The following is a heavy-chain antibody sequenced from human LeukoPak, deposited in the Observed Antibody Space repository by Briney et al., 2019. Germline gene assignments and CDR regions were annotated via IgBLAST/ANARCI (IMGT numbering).Heavy chain of an antibody. D-gene: IGHD1-26*01. CDR2: ISYDGSNK. Sequence: GGPLRLSCAASGFTFSSYGMHWVHQAPGKGLEWVAVISYDGSNKYYADSVKGRFTISRDNSKNTLYLQMNSLRAEDTAVYYCAKALFSGSYARNYFDYWGQGTLVTVSS. J-gene: IGHJ4*02. CDR1: GFTFSSYG. V-gene: IGHV3-30*18. CDR3: AKALFSGSYARNYFDY.